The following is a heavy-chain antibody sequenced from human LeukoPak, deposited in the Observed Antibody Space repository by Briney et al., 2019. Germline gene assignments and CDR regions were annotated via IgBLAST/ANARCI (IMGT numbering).Heavy chain of an antibody. CDR1: GGSISSSTYY. V-gene: IGHV4-39*07. J-gene: IGHJ5*02. CDR2: ISYNGYT. Sequence: SETLSLTCTVSGGSISSSTYYWGWIRQPPGKGLEWIGSISYNGYTNYNPSLKSRVTISVDTSKNQFYLKLNSVTAADTAVYYCAGDAEFCSGGSCYPWGQGTLVTVSS. D-gene: IGHD2-15*01. CDR3: AGDAEFCSGGSCYP.